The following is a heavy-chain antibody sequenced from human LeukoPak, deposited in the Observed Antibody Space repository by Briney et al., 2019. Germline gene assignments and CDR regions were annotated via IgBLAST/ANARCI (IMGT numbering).Heavy chain of an antibody. CDR1: GFTFSSYS. V-gene: IGHV3-21*01. Sequence: GGSLRLSCAASGFTFSSYSMNWVRQAPGKGLEWVSSISSSSSYIYYADSVKGRFTISRDNAKNSLYLQMNSLRAEDTAVYYCARRLSIAARPGYTDVWGKGTTVTVSS. CDR3: ARRLSIAARPGYTDV. CDR2: ISSSSSYI. J-gene: IGHJ6*03. D-gene: IGHD6-6*01.